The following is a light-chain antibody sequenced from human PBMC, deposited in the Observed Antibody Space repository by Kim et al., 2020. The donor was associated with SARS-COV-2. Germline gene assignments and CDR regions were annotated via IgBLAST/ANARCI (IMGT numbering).Light chain of an antibody. CDR3: AAWDDSLNVV. CDR2: SNN. Sequence: QLVLTQPPSASGTPGQRVTISCSGSSSNIGSNTVNWYQQLPGTAPELLIYSNNQRPSGVPDRFSGSKSGTSASLAISGLQSEDEADYYCAAWDDSLNVVFGGGTQLTVL. J-gene: IGLJ2*01. CDR1: SSNIGSNT. V-gene: IGLV1-44*01.